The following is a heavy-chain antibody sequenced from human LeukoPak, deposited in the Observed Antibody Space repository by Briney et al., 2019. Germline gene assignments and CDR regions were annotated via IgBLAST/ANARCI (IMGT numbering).Heavy chain of an antibody. V-gene: IGHV2-5*01. J-gene: IGHJ4*02. CDR1: GFSLSTSGVG. Sequence: ESGPTLVNPTQTLTLTCTFSGFSLSTSGVGVGWIRQPPGKALEWLALIYWNDDKRYSPSLKSRLTITKDTSKNQVVLTMTNMDPVDTATYYCAHGGPVIAAAGMGFDYWGQGTLVTVSS. CDR2: IYWNDDK. CDR3: AHGGPVIAAAGMGFDY. D-gene: IGHD6-13*01.